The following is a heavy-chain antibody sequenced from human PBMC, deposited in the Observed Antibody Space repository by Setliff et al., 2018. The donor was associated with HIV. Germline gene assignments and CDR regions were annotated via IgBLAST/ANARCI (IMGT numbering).Heavy chain of an antibody. D-gene: IGHD2-2*01. CDR2: ISHSGNT. V-gene: IGHV4-34*01. CDR1: GESFSNYH. Sequence: SETLSLTCAVFGESFSNYHWNWFRQPPGGGLEWIGEISHSGNTDYNSSLKSRVTISVDTSKKQFSLEMRSLTAADTAIYYCARDQRLPGVQPPYWYFDLWGRGTLVNRLL. J-gene: IGHJ2*01. CDR3: ARDQRLPGVQPPYWYFDL.